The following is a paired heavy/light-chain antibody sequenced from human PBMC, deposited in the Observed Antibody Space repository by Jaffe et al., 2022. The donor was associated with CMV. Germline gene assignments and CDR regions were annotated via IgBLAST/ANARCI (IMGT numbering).Heavy chain of an antibody. CDR2: ISSTGADI. V-gene: IGHV3-48*02. CDR3: ARVHYGSSDDFDW. D-gene: IGHD6-6*01. Sequence: EVQLVESGGGLVQPGGSLRVSCVASGFSFSKYSVSWVRQAPGKGLEWISYISSTGADIYYAASVKGRFTIARDNARNSLYLQMNNLRDDDTAIYYCARVHYGSSDDFDWWGQGTLVIVSS. J-gene: IGHJ4*02. CDR1: GFSFSKYS.
Light chain of an antibody. J-gene: IGKJ1*01. CDR1: QDISNN. CDR2: GAS. Sequence: EILMTQSPATLSVSPGERATLSCRASQDISNNLAWYQHKPGQAPRLLIYGASTSATEIPARFSGSGSGADFTLTISSLQSEDFAVYYCQQYSDWPRTFGQGTKVEIK. V-gene: IGKV3-15*01. CDR3: QQYSDWPRT.